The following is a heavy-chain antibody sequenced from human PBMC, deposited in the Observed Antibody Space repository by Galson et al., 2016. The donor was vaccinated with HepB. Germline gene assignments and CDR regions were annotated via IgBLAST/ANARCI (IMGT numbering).Heavy chain of an antibody. CDR3: ASRDNGDRIW. V-gene: IGHV3-30*04. D-gene: IGHD2-8*01. CDR2: IPYDGRNK. J-gene: IGHJ4*02. CDR1: GFSFSRYA. Sequence: SLRLSCAASGFSFSRYAMQWVRQAPGKGLEWVAAIPYDGRNKYHADSVRGRFTISRDNSKNTLYLQMDSLRAEDTAVFYCASRDNGDRIWWGQGTLVTVSS.